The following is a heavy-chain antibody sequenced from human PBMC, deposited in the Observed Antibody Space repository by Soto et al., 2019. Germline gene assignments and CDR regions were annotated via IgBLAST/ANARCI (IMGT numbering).Heavy chain of an antibody. J-gene: IGHJ4*02. CDR1: GFTFSSYA. D-gene: IGHD3-16*02. V-gene: IGHV3-23*01. Sequence: GGSLRLSCAASGFTFSSYAMSWVRQAPGKGLEWVSAISGSGGSTYYADSVKGRFTISRDNSKNTLYLQMNSLRAEDTAVYSCAKARNDYIWGSYRHPPYYFDYWGQGTLVTVSS. CDR3: AKARNDYIWGSYRHPPYYFDY. CDR2: ISGSGGST.